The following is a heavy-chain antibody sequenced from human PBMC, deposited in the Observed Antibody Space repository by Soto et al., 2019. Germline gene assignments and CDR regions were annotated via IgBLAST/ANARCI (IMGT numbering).Heavy chain of an antibody. CDR1: VSNFSSYG. V-gene: IGHV3-33*01. J-gene: IGHJ5*02. D-gene: IGHD2-15*01. Sequence: WSLRPSCAASVSNFSSYGMHSFRQAPVQVLAWVAFIWYDGSNKYYADSVKGRFTISRDNSKNTLYLQMNSLRAEDTAVYYCARESDCSGGSCYSSGRFDPWGQGTLVTASS. CDR3: ARESDCSGGSCYSSGRFDP. CDR2: IWYDGSNK.